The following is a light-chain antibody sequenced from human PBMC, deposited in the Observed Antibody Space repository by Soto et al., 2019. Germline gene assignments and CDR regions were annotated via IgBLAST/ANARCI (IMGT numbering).Light chain of an antibody. CDR2: AAS. Sequence: DIQMTQSPSSLSASVGDRVTITCRASQSISNYLNWYQQKPGKAPKLLIYAASSLQSGVPSRFSGSGSGTDFTLTISSLQPEDSATYYRQQSYVNPPGFGQGTKLEIK. J-gene: IGKJ2*03. V-gene: IGKV1-39*01. CDR3: QQSYVNPPG. CDR1: QSISNY.